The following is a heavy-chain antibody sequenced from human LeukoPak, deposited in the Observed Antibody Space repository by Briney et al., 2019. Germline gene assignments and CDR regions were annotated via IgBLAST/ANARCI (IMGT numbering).Heavy chain of an antibody. CDR2: INPNSGGT. V-gene: IGHV1-2*04. J-gene: IGHJ3*02. CDR1: GYTFTGYY. CDR3: ARVARGYSYGWDAFDI. D-gene: IGHD5-18*01. Sequence: ASVKVPCKASGYTFTGYYMHWVRQAPGQGLEWMGWINPNSGGTNYAQKFQGWVTMTRDTSISTAYMELSRLRSDDTAVYYCARVARGYSYGWDAFDIWGQGTMVTVSS.